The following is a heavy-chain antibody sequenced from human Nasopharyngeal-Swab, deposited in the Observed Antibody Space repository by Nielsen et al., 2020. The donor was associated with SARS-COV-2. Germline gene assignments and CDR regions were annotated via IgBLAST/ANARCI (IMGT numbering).Heavy chain of an antibody. Sequence: SVKVSCKASGGTFSSYAISWVRQAPGQGLEWMGGIVPIFGTANYAQKFQGRVTITADESTSTAYMELSSLRSEDTAVYYCAVGATGYYYMDVWGKGTTVPSP. D-gene: IGHD1-26*01. J-gene: IGHJ6*03. CDR1: GGTFSSYA. V-gene: IGHV1-69*13. CDR2: IVPIFGTA. CDR3: AVGATGYYYMDV.